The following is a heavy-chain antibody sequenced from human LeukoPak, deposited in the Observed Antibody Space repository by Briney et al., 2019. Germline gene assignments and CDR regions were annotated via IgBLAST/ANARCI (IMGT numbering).Heavy chain of an antibody. CDR3: ARAHSIASYYYGVDV. D-gene: IGHD2/OR15-2a*01. V-gene: IGHV4-39*01. Sequence: SETLSLTCTVSGGSISRSSYYWGWIRQPPGKGLEWIGSTYYSGSVYYNPSLKSRVTISVDTSKNQFSLKLSSVTAADTAVYYCARAHSIASYYYGVDVWGQGTTVTVSS. CDR1: GGSISRSSYY. J-gene: IGHJ6*02. CDR2: TYYSGSV.